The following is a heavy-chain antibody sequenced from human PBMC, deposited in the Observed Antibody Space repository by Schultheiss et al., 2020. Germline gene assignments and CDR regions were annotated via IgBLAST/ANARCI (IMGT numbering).Heavy chain of an antibody. D-gene: IGHD2-15*01. Sequence: GGSLRLSCAASGFAFGGYAMSWVRQAPGNGLEWVSVIYSGGSTYYADSVKGRFTISRDNSKNTVYLQMDSLRADDTAVYYCAKDVEESFLNFYYGLDVWGQGTTVTGSS. CDR1: GFAFGGYA. V-gene: IGHV3-66*01. CDR2: IYSGGST. CDR3: AKDVEESFLNFYYGLDV. J-gene: IGHJ6*02.